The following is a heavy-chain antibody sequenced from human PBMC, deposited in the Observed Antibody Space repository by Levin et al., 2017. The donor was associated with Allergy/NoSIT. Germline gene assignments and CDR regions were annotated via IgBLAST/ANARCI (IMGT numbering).Heavy chain of an antibody. J-gene: IGHJ4*02. CDR3: TRDVAVAGEGPFDY. CDR2: IRSKAYGGTT. CDR1: GFTFGDYA. V-gene: IGHV3-49*04. D-gene: IGHD6-19*01. Sequence: GGSLRLSCTASGFTFGDYAMSWVRQAPGKGLEWVGFIRSKAYGGTTEYAASVKGRFTISRDDSKSIAYLQMNSLKTEDTAVYYCTRDVAVAGEGPFDYWGQGTLVTVSS.